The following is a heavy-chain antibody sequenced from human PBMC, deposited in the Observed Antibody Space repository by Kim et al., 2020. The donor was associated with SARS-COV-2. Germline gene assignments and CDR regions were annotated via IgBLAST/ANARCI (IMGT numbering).Heavy chain of an antibody. CDR3: ARLLRVSSSWYNRAGAEYFQH. D-gene: IGHD6-13*01. CDR2: ISGSGGST. J-gene: IGHJ1*01. CDR1: GFTFSSYA. V-gene: IGHV3-23*01. Sequence: GGSLRLSCAASGFTFSSYAMSWVRQAPGKGLEWVSAISGSGGSTYYADSVKGRFTISRDNSKNTLYLQMNSLRAEDTAVYYCARLLRVSSSWYNRAGAEYFQHWGQGTLVTVSS.